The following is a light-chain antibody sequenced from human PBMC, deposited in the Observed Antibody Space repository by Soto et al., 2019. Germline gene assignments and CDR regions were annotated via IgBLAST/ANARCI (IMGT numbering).Light chain of an antibody. Sequence: DIQMTQSPSSLSASVGDRVTITCRASRSISSFLNWYQQKPGKAPQLLIYAASSLQGGVPSRCSGGGSVTDIILTISSLQAEVSATYYWQQSDSAPITFGGGTRVEVK. CDR2: AAS. CDR1: RSISSF. J-gene: IGKJ4*01. CDR3: QQSDSAPIT. V-gene: IGKV1-39*01.